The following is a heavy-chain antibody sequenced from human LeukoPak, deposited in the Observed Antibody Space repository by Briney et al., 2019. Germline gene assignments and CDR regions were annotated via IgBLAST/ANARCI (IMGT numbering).Heavy chain of an antibody. CDR1: GFTFSSYS. J-gene: IGHJ4*02. CDR3: ARDTAVQLWLNY. Sequence: GGSLRLSCAASGFTFSSYSMNWVRQAPGKGLEWVSSISSSSSYIYYADSVKGRFTISRDNAKNSLYLQMNSLRAEDTAVYYCARDTAVQLWLNYWGQETLVTVSS. CDR2: ISSSSSYI. D-gene: IGHD5-18*01. V-gene: IGHV3-21*01.